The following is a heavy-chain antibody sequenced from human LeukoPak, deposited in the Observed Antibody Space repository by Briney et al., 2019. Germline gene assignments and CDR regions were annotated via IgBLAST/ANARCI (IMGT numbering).Heavy chain of an antibody. V-gene: IGHV5-51*01. D-gene: IGHD6-19*01. CDR1: GSMFTSYW. Sequence: GASLQISCEGSGSMFTSYWIGWVRQLPGKGLEWMGIIYPGDSDTRYSPSFQGQVTISADKSISTAYLQWSSLKASDTAMYYCARLGQWNNAFDIWGQGTMVTVSS. CDR2: IYPGDSDT. CDR3: ARLGQWNNAFDI. J-gene: IGHJ3*02.